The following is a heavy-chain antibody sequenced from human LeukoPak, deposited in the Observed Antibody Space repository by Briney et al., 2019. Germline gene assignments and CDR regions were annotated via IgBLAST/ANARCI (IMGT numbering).Heavy chain of an antibody. Sequence: GGSLRLSCAASGFTFSGFAMHWVRQAPGKGLEWVAIISYHGSNQYYADSVKGRFTISRDNSKNTLYLQMNSLRAEDTAVYYCAPGSAAAGFDYWGQGTLVTVSS. J-gene: IGHJ4*02. CDR3: APGSAAAGFDY. V-gene: IGHV3-30*03. CDR2: ISYHGSNQ. D-gene: IGHD6-13*01. CDR1: GFTFSGFA.